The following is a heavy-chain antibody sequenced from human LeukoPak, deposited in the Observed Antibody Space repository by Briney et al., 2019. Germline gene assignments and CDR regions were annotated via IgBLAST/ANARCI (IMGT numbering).Heavy chain of an antibody. Sequence: RSSETLSLTCTVSGGSISSYYWSWIRQPPGKGLEWIGYIYYSGSTNYNPSLKSRVTISVDTSKNQFSLKLSSVTAADTAVYYCARTYDFWSGYYNGFDYWGQGTLVTVSS. V-gene: IGHV4-59*12. CDR3: ARTYDFWSGYYNGFDY. D-gene: IGHD3-3*01. J-gene: IGHJ4*02. CDR1: GGSISSYY. CDR2: IYYSGST.